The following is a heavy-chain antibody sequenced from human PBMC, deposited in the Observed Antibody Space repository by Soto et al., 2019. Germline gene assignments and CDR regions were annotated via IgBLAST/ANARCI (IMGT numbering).Heavy chain of an antibody. D-gene: IGHD2-15*01. CDR1: GYTFINYA. Sequence: QVQLVQSGAAVKKPGASVKVSCEASGYTFINYAIHWLRQAPGQRLEWLGWIHAGNANTKYSQNFQGRVTLTRDTSANTAYLELSSLRSEDTAVYYCALWDILMTSRDAFDVWGQGTMVIVSS. CDR3: ALWDILMTSRDAFDV. J-gene: IGHJ3*01. V-gene: IGHV1-3*01. CDR2: IHAGNANT.